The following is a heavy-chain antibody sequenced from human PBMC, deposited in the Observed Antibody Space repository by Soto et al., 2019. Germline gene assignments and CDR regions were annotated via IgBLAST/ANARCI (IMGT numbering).Heavy chain of an antibody. CDR1: GGTFSSYA. CDR3: ARVVVVAAANSYYYDYGMDA. CDR2: IIPMFGTP. J-gene: IGHJ6*02. V-gene: IGHV1-69*08. Sequence: QVQLVQSGAEVKKPGSSVKVSCKASGGTFSSYAISWVRQAPGQGLEWMGRIIPMFGTPNYAQKFQGRVTITADKSTSTAYMELISLRSEDTAVYYCARVVVVAAANSYYYDYGMDAWGQGTTVTVSS. D-gene: IGHD2-15*01.